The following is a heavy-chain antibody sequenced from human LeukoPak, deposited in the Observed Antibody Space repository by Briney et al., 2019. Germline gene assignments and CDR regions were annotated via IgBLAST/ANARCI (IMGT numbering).Heavy chain of an antibody. CDR1: GFTFLGSA. CDR2: ISSSSYT. Sequence: PRGSPPDPPSASGFTFLGSATTWVRQAPGKGLEWVSYISSSSYTNYADSVKGRFTISRDNAKNSLYLQMNSLRAEDTAVYYSARGGGGDYWGQGTLVTVSS. CDR3: ARGGGGDY. D-gene: IGHD3-16*01. J-gene: IGHJ4*02. V-gene: IGHV3-11*05.